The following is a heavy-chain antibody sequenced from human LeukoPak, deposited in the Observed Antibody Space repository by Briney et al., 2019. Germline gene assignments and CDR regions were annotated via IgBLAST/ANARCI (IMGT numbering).Heavy chain of an antibody. V-gene: IGHV3-49*04. CDR2: IRSKAYGGTT. D-gene: IGHD3-3*01. CDR1: GFTFGDYG. J-gene: IGHJ4*02. Sequence: GGSLRLSCIASGFTFGDYGMSWVRQAPGKGLEWVGFIRSKAYGGTTENAASVKGRFTISRDDSKSIAYLQMNSLKTEDTAVYYCARGTNPPSYYDFWSGYPSAGYYFDYWGQGTLVTVSS. CDR3: ARGTNPPSYYDFWSGYPSAGYYFDY.